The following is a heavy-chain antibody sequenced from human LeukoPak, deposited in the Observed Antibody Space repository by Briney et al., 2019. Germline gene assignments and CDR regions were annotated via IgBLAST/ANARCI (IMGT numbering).Heavy chain of an antibody. CDR3: ARERVITMVRGPFDY. V-gene: IGHV1-46*01. D-gene: IGHD3-10*01. J-gene: IGHJ4*02. CDR2: INPSGGTT. CDR1: GYSFIIYY. Sequence: ASVKVSCKASGYSFIIYYIHWVRQAPGQGLEWMGIINPSGGTTTYAQKFQGRVTMTRDTSSSTVSMELSSLRSEDTGVYYCARERVITMVRGPFDYWGQGTLVTVSS.